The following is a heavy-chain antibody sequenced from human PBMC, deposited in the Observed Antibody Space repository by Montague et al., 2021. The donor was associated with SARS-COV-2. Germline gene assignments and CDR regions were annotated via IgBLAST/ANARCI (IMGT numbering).Heavy chain of an antibody. CDR3: ARGGGWWTVMVYSYYYYYGMDV. J-gene: IGHJ6*02. Sequence: SLRLSCAASGFTFSSYSMNWVRQAPGKGLEWVSSISSSSSYIYXXXSXXXRFXISRDNAKNSLYLQMNSLRAEDTAVYYCARGGGWWTVMVYSYYYYYGMDVWGQGTTVTVSS. CDR2: ISSSSSYI. D-gene: IGHD5-18*01. CDR1: GFTFSSYS. V-gene: IGHV3-21*01.